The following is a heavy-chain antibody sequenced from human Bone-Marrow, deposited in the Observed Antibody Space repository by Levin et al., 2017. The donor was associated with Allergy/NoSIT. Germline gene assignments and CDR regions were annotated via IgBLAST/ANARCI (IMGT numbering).Heavy chain of an antibody. V-gene: IGHV3-21*01. D-gene: IGHD1-20*01. CDR2: ISGNSYSM. CDR3: VRDNWSFGNYYFDF. CDR1: GFTFNTYT. Sequence: GGSLRLSCAASGFTFNTYTINWVRQAPGKGLEWVSSISGNSYSMFYADSVRGRFSISRDNAKNSVSLQMHSLIADDTAIYFCVRDNWSFGNYYFDFWGQGTLVTVSS. J-gene: IGHJ4*02.